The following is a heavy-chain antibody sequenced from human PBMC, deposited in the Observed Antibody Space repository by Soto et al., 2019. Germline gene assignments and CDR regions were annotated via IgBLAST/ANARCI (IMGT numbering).Heavy chain of an antibody. D-gene: IGHD3-10*01. CDR2: INHSGST. J-gene: IGHJ4*02. Sequence: QVQLQQWGAGLLKPSETLSLTCAVYGGSFSGYYWSWIRQPPGKGLEWMGEINHSGSTNYNPSLTMRVTISVDTSKNQFSLKLSSVTAADTAVYYCARGRFYYYGSGSYYKSSPHFDYWGQGTLVTVSS. V-gene: IGHV4-34*01. CDR3: ARGRFYYYGSGSYYKSSPHFDY. CDR1: GGSFSGYY.